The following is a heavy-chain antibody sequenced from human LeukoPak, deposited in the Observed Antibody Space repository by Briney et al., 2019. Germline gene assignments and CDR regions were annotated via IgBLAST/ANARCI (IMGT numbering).Heavy chain of an antibody. Sequence: GGSLRLSCTTSEFTVSSHYMAWVRQAPGKGLEWVSVIYSGGNTYYVESVQGRFTISRDNSNNTLYLEMNNLRADDTAVYFCARGIVVVPAGMGNWYFDLWGRGTLVTVSS. CDR1: EFTVSSHY. CDR2: IYSGGNT. V-gene: IGHV3-53*01. J-gene: IGHJ2*01. CDR3: ARGIVVVPAGMGNWYFDL. D-gene: IGHD2-2*01.